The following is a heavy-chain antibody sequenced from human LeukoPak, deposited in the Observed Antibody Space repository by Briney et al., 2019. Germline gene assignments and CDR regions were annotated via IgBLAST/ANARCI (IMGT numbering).Heavy chain of an antibody. Sequence: SETLSLTCAVYGGSFSGYYWSWIRQPPGKGLEWIGEINHSGSTNYNPSLKSRVTISVDTSKNQFSLKLSSVTAADTAVYYCARGLWGYCYSRWGMDVWGQGTTVTVSS. V-gene: IGHV4-34*01. D-gene: IGHD5-18*01. J-gene: IGHJ6*02. CDR3: ARGLWGYCYSRWGMDV. CDR2: INHSGST. CDR1: GGSFSGYY.